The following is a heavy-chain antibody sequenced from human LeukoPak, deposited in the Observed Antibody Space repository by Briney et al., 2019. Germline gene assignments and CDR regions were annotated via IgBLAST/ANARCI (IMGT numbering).Heavy chain of an antibody. CDR1: GGSISSYY. Sequence: PSETLSLTCTVSGGSISSYYWSWIRQPPGKGLEWIGYIYYSGSTNYNPSLKSRVTISVDTSKNQFSLKLSSVTAADTAVYYCARETEWLIDYWDQGTLVTVSS. D-gene: IGHD6-19*01. V-gene: IGHV4-59*01. CDR2: IYYSGST. CDR3: ARETEWLIDY. J-gene: IGHJ4*02.